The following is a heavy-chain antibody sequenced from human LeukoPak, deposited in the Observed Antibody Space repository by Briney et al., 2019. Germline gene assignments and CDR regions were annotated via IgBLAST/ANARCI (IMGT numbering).Heavy chain of an antibody. Sequence: GGSLRLSCVASGLIFSDAWMNWVRQAPGKGLEWVSIIYRGGNAYYADSVGGRFTISRDNSENTLHLHMNDLGVEDTAVYYCARGGDSTSWNWFGPWGQGTLVTVSS. J-gene: IGHJ5*02. V-gene: IGHV3-53*01. CDR3: ARGGDSTSWNWFGP. CDR1: GLIFSDAW. D-gene: IGHD6-6*01. CDR2: IYRGGNA.